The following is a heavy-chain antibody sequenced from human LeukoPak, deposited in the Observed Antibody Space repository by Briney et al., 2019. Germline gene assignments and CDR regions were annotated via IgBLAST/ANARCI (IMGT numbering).Heavy chain of an antibody. CDR1: GFTFSSYE. CDR2: MRSKAYGGTT. Sequence: PGGSLRLSCAASGFTFSSYEMNWVRQAPGKGLEWVGFMRSKAYGGTTEYAASVKGRFTISRDDSKSIAYLQMNSLKTEDTAVYYCTRAPPSYIAAHYWGQGTLVTVSS. D-gene: IGHD6-6*01. V-gene: IGHV3-49*04. CDR3: TRAPPSYIAAHY. J-gene: IGHJ4*02.